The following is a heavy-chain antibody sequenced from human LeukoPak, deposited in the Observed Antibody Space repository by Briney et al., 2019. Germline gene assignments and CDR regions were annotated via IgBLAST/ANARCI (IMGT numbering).Heavy chain of an antibody. CDR3: ARGQWLHDFYGMDV. Sequence: SETLSLTCTVSGGSISSSSYYWGWIRQPPGKGLEWIGSIYYSGSTYYNPSLKSRVTISVDTSKNQFSLKLSSVTAADTAVYYCARGQWLHDFYGMDVWGQGTTVTVSS. V-gene: IGHV4-39*01. J-gene: IGHJ6*02. D-gene: IGHD3-22*01. CDR2: IYYSGST. CDR1: GGSISSSSYY.